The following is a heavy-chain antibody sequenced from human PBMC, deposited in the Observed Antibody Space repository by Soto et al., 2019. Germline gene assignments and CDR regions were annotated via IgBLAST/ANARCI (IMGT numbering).Heavy chain of an antibody. CDR1: GFTVSSNY. CDR2: IYSGGST. V-gene: IGHV3-53*01. J-gene: IGHJ6*02. CDR3: ARDGMATLGGYYYGMDV. D-gene: IGHD5-12*01. Sequence: PGGSLRLSSAASGFTVSSNYMSWVRQAPGKGLEWVSVIYSGGSTYYADSVKGRFTISRDNSKNTLYLQMNSLRAEDTAVYYCARDGMATLGGYYYGMDVWGQGTTVTVSS.